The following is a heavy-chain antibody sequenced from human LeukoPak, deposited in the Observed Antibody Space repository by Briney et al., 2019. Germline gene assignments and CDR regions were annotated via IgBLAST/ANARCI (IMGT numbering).Heavy chain of an antibody. D-gene: IGHD6-13*01. J-gene: IGHJ4*02. V-gene: IGHV3-23*01. CDR2: ISGSGDST. Sequence: GGSLRLSCAVSGFTFSSYAMSWVRQAPGKGLEWVSGISGSGDSTYYADSVKGRFTISRDNSKNTLYLQMNSLRAEDTAVFYCAKAWKQQLIRNYFDYCGQGTLVTVSS. CDR1: GFTFSSYA. CDR3: AKAWKQQLIRNYFDY.